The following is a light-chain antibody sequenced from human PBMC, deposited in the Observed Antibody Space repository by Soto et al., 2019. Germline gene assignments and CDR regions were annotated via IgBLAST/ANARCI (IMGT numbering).Light chain of an antibody. CDR3: QQYNNWPXDFT. J-gene: IGKJ2*01. Sequence: EIVMTQSPATMSLSPGDRAALSCRASQSVGTNLAWYQQKPGQAPTLLIYDASTRATRLPDRFSGSGSGTEFNLTITSXXXXXXAIYYCQQYNNWPXDFTFGQG. CDR1: QSVGTN. CDR2: DAS. V-gene: IGKV3-15*01.